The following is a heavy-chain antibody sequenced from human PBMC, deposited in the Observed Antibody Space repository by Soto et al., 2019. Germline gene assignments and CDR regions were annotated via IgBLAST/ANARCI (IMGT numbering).Heavy chain of an antibody. CDR3: ARPAGRLANWFDP. D-gene: IGHD6-6*01. CDR1: GYTFTDYR. CDR2: INPSGGST. Sequence: QVQLVQSGVEVKKPGASVKVSCKASGYTFTDYRMIWVRQAPGQGLEWMGIINPSGGSTDYAPNFQGRVTLTRDSFTSTVYMELSNLRSEYTAVYYCARPAGRLANWFDPWGQGTLVTVSS. J-gene: IGHJ5*02. V-gene: IGHV1-46*01.